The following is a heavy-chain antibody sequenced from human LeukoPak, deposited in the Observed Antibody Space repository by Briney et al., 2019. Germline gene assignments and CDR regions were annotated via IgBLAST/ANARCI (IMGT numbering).Heavy chain of an antibody. Sequence: ASVKVSCKVSGYTLTELSMHWVRQAPGKGLEWMGGFDPEDGETIYAQKFQGRVTMTEDTSTDTAYMELSSLRSEDTAVYYCATTLPLRYFDWQIDYWGQGTLVTVSS. CDR2: FDPEDGET. J-gene: IGHJ4*02. D-gene: IGHD3-9*01. V-gene: IGHV1-24*01. CDR1: GYTLTELS. CDR3: ATTLPLRYFDWQIDY.